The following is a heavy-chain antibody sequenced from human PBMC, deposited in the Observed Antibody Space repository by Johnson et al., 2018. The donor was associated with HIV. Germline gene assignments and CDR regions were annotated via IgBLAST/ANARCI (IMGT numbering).Heavy chain of an antibody. V-gene: IGHV3-30*03. CDR2: ISYDGSNK. CDR1: GFSFSDYY. Sequence: QVQLVESGGGLVKPGGSLRLSCAASGFSFSDYYMSWIRQAPGKGLEWVAVISYDGSNKYYANSVKGRFTISRDNSKNTLYLQMNSLRAEDTAVYYCARVDDPYYNFGSGTSGAFDIWG. J-gene: IGHJ3*02. D-gene: IGHD3-3*01. CDR3: ARVDDPYYNFGSGTSGAFDI.